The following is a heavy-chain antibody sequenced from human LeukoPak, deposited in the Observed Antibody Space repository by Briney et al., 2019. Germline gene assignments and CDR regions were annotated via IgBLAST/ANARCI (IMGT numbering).Heavy chain of an antibody. J-gene: IGHJ3*02. V-gene: IGHV4-59*08. CDR1: GGSITSHS. Sequence: SETLSLTCNVSGGSITSHSWNWIRQSPGKGLEWIGYSYYSGTTNYSPSLKSRVTISLDTSKNQFSLKLSSVTAADTAVYYCARAGSGYPTHHDAFDIWGQGTMVTVSS. CDR3: ARAGSGYPTHHDAFDI. D-gene: IGHD5-12*01. CDR2: SYYSGTT.